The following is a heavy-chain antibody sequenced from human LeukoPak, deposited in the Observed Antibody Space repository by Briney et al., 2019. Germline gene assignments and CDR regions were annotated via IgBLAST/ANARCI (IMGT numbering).Heavy chain of an antibody. V-gene: IGHV5-51*01. CDR3: ARQDYGDTRDDAFDI. CDR1: GYSFTSYW. Sequence: GESLKISCKGSGYSFTSYWISWVRQMPGKGLEWMGIIYPGDSGTRYSPSFQGQVTISADKSISTAYLQWSSLKASDTAMYYCARQDYGDTRDDAFDIWGQGTMVTVSS. D-gene: IGHD4-17*01. CDR2: IYPGDSGT. J-gene: IGHJ3*02.